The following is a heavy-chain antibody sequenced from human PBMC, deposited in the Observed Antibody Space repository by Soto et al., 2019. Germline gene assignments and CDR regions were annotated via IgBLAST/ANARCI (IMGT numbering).Heavy chain of an antibody. V-gene: IGHV1-18*01. Sequence: GASVKVSCKASGYTFTSYGISWVRQAPGQGLEWMGWISAYNGNTNYAQKLQGRVTMTTDTSTSTAYMELSSVTAADTAVYYCARDLTMAQQLKKAGWFDPWGQGTLVTVSS. CDR2: ISAYNGNT. J-gene: IGHJ5*02. CDR1: GYTFTSYG. CDR3: ARDLTMAQQLKKAGWFDP. D-gene: IGHD6-13*01.